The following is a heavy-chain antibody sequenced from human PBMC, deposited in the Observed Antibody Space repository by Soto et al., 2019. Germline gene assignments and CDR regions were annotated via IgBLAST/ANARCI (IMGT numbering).Heavy chain of an antibody. CDR3: AREYRTSSQFDY. J-gene: IGHJ4*02. CDR2: ITGSGGST. D-gene: IGHD6-6*01. CDR1: GFTSGTYA. V-gene: IGHV3-23*01. Sequence: GGSLRLSCAASGFTSGTYAMSWVRQAPGKGLEWVSGITGSGGSTDYADSVKGRFTISRDTSRNTLYLQMSRLSVDDTAIYYCAREYRTSSQFDYWGQGTLVTVSS.